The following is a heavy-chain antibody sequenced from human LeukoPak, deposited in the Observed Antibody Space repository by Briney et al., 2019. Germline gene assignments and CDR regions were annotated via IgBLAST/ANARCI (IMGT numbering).Heavy chain of an antibody. Sequence: PTETLSLTCTVSGYSISSGYYWGWIRQPPGKGLEWIGSIYHSGSTYYNPSLKSRVTISVDTSKNQFSLKLSSVTAADTAVYYCARGRSITMVRGVIHFPCGFDPWGQGTLVTVSS. D-gene: IGHD3-10*01. CDR3: ARGRSITMVRGVIHFPCGFDP. J-gene: IGHJ5*02. CDR1: GYSISSGYY. V-gene: IGHV4-38-2*02. CDR2: IYHSGST.